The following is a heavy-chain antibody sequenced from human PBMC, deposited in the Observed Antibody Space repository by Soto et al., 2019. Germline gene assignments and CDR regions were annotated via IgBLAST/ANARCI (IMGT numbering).Heavy chain of an antibody. CDR3: AKSGGNGWFADAFDV. V-gene: IGHV3-53*01. J-gene: IGHJ3*01. Sequence: GGSLRLSCAGSGFIVSSYYMSWVRQAPGKGLEWISVIYSGGSTYYADSVKGRFTISGDNSENTLYLQLNSLRAEDTAVYYCAKSGGNGWFADAFDVWGQGTMVTVS. D-gene: IGHD6-19*01. CDR1: GFIVSSYY. CDR2: IYSGGST.